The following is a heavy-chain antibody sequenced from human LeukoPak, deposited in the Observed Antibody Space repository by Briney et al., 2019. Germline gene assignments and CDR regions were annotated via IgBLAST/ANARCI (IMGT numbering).Heavy chain of an antibody. J-gene: IGHJ6*02. Sequence: GGSLRLSCAASGFTFSSYWMHWVRQAPGKGLVWVSRINCDGSSTSYADSVKGRFTISRDNAKNTLFLQMNSLRAEDTAVYYCARGVPAAKNALDVWGQGTTVTVSS. D-gene: IGHD2-2*01. CDR3: ARGVPAAKNALDV. CDR1: GFTFSSYW. CDR2: INCDGSST. V-gene: IGHV3-74*01.